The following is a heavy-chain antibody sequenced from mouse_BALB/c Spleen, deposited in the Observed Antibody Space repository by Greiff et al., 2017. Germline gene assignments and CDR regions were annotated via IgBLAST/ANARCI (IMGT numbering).Heavy chain of an antibody. Sequence: QVQLQQSGPELVKPGASVKISCKASGYAFSSSWMNWVKQRPGQGLEWIGRIYPGDGDTNYNGKFKGKATLTADKSSSTAYMQLSSLTSVDSAVYFCARVYYGNDWYFDVWGAGTTVTVSS. V-gene: IGHV1-82*01. CDR2: IYPGDGDT. CDR1: GYAFSSSW. J-gene: IGHJ1*01. D-gene: IGHD2-1*01. CDR3: ARVYYGNDWYFDV.